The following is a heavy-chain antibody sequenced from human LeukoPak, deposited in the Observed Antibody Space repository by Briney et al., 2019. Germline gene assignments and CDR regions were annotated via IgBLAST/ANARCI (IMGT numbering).Heavy chain of an antibody. CDR3: ARQPHYNLVGAANHFDY. V-gene: IGHV4-38-2*02. CDR2: IYYSGST. J-gene: IGHJ4*02. Sequence: SETLSLTCTVSGYSISSGYYWGWIRQPPGKGLEWIGSIYYSGSTYYNPSLKSRVTISVDTSKNQFSLKLSSVTAADTAVYYCARQPHYNLVGAANHFDYWGQGTLVTVSS. D-gene: IGHD1-26*01. CDR1: GYSISSGYY.